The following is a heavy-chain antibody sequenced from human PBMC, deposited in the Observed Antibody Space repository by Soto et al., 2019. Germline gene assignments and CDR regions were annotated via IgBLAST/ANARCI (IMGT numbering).Heavy chain of an antibody. V-gene: IGHV4-4*02. CDR1: GGSINSPNW. CDR2: IHHSGSS. J-gene: IGHJ4*02. CDR3: GRAYSSGSPIDS. Sequence: QVQLQESGPGLVKPSGTLSITCAVSGGSINSPNWWNWVRQPPGKGLEWIGEIHHSGSSNYNPSLKSRLTLSVDKSKNELSLKLNSVTAADTAVYYCGRAYSSGSPIDSWGQGTLVTVSS. D-gene: IGHD6-19*01.